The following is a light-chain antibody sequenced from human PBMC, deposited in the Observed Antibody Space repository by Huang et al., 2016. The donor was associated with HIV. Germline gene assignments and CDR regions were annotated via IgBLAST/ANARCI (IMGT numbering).Light chain of an antibody. J-gene: IGKJ1*01. CDR1: QDIGNF. CDR2: GAS. Sequence: DIQMTQSPSSLSASPGVRVTLSCRANQDIGNFLAWYQHKPGGVPRLLIYGASTLQSGFPSRVSGRGSGTDFTLTITSFQPDDVATYYCQRYDSAPRAFGQGTKVEI. CDR3: QRYDSAPRA. V-gene: IGKV1-27*01.